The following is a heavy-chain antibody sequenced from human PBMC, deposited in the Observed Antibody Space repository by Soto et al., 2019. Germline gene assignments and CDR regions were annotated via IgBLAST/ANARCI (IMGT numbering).Heavy chain of an antibody. J-gene: IGHJ4*02. CDR1: GFTFSSYA. Sequence: GGSLRLSCAASGFTFSSYAMSWARQDPGKGLECVSTISGGGDNTYYADSVKGRFTISRDNSKNTLFLQMNSLRGEDTAIYYCAKGEAVAGTEFDYWGQGALVTVPQ. V-gene: IGHV3-23*01. CDR2: ISGGGDNT. D-gene: IGHD6-13*01. CDR3: AKGEAVAGTEFDY.